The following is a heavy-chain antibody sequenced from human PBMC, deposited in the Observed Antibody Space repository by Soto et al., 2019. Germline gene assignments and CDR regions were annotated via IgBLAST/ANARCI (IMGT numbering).Heavy chain of an antibody. CDR2: IIPIFGTA. CDR1: GGTFSSYA. Sequence: SVKVSCKASGGTFSSYAISWVRQAPGQGLEWMGGIIPIFGTATYAQKFQGRVTITADESTNTAYMELRSLTSDDTAVYYCTRAGASDWNYVSTSSWGQGTLVTVSS. CDR3: TRAGASDWNYVSTSS. J-gene: IGHJ4*02. V-gene: IGHV1-69*13. D-gene: IGHD1-7*01.